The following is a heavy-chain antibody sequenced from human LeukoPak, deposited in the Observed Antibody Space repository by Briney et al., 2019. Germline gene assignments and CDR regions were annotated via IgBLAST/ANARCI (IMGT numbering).Heavy chain of an antibody. D-gene: IGHD4-17*01. Sequence: GGSLRLSCAASGFTFSSYGMHWVRQAPGKGLEWVAFIRYDGSNKYYADSVKGRFTISRDNSKNTLYLQMNSLRAEDTAVYYCAKDQPTLYYGDHSHIGYMDVWGKGTTVTVSS. J-gene: IGHJ6*03. CDR1: GFTFSSYG. V-gene: IGHV3-30*02. CDR2: IRYDGSNK. CDR3: AKDQPTLYYGDHSHIGYMDV.